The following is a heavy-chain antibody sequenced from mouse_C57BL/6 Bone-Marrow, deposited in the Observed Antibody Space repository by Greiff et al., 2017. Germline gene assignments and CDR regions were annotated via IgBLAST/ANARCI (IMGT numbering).Heavy chain of an antibody. V-gene: IGHV1-69*01. CDR2: IDPSDSYT. J-gene: IGHJ2*01. D-gene: IGHD3-2*02. CDR1: GYTFTSYW. Sequence: VQLQQPGAELVMPGASVKLSCKASGYTFTSYWMHWVKQRPGQGLEWIGEIDPSDSYTNYNEKFKGKSTLTVDKSSSTAYMQLSSLTSEDSAVYYCARDSSGLFDYWGQGTTLTVSS. CDR3: ARDSSGLFDY.